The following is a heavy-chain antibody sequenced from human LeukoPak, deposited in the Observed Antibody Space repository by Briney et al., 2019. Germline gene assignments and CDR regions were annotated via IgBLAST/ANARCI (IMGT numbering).Heavy chain of an antibody. Sequence: PSETLSLTCTVSGGSISSYYWSWIRQPPGKGLEWIGYIYYSGSTNYNPSLKSRVTITVDTSKNQFSLKLSSVSAADTAVYYCGRLPSSERYNYYGMDVWGQGNTVTVSS. CDR2: IYYSGST. CDR3: GRLPSSERYNYYGMDV. J-gene: IGHJ6*02. V-gene: IGHV4-59*08. D-gene: IGHD3-10*01. CDR1: GGSISSYY.